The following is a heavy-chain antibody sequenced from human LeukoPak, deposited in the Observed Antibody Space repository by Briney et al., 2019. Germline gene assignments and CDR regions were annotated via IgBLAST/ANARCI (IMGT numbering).Heavy chain of an antibody. CDR3: ARMSPDSPSFDY. CDR1: GFSLSTPEMC. J-gene: IGHJ4*02. CDR2: IDWDDDK. Sequence: SGPALVKPTQTLTLTCTFSGFSLSTPEMCVTWIRQPPGKALEWLARIDWDDDKFYSPSLRTRLTISKDTPKNQVVLRMTNMDPVDTGTYYCARMSPDSPSFDYWGQGALITVSS. D-gene: IGHD2-15*01. V-gene: IGHV2-70*17.